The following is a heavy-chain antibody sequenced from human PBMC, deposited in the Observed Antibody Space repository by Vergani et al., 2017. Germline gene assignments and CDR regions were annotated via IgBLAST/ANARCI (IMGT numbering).Heavy chain of an antibody. CDR1: GFTSSYYG. V-gene: IGHV3-30*03. CDR2: ISYDGTQK. D-gene: IGHD1-1*01. Sequence: QVHLVESGGGVVQPGRSLRLSCVVSGFTSSYYGMHWVRQAPGKGLEWVAVISYDGTQKYYADSVKGRFTISRDNSKSTLYLQMNSLRPEDTAVYYCATKSCCTPGCQIGYFREWGQGTLVTVSS. J-gene: IGHJ1*01. CDR3: ATKSCCTPGCQIGYFRE.